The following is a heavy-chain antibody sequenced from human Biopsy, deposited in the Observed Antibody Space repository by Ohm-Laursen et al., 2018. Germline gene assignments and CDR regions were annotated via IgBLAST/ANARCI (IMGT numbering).Heavy chain of an antibody. J-gene: IGHJ4*02. D-gene: IGHD2-15*01. V-gene: IGHV1-69*04. CDR3: AREAIGYQLPCDD. CDR1: TGTFDSYG. Sequence: ASVKVSCKTSTGTFDSYGVIWVRQAPGQGLEWMGRIIPILRTTTYAPKFQGRVTFTADKSSSTAYLELSSLTSEDTAMFYCAREAIGYQLPCDDWGQGTLVTVSS. CDR2: IIPILRTT.